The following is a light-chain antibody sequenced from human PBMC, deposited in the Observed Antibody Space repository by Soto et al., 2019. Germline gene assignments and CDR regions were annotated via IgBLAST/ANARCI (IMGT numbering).Light chain of an antibody. CDR3: QSSDNSVSGWV. CDR1: SSNIGAGYD. J-gene: IGLJ3*02. CDR2: GNT. V-gene: IGLV1-40*01. Sequence: QSVLTQPPSVSGAPGQRVTISCTGSSSNIGAGYDVHWYQQLPGAAPKLLIYGNTNRPSGVPDRFSGSKSGTSGSLAITGLQAEYEADYYCQSSDNSVSGWVFGGGTKVTVL.